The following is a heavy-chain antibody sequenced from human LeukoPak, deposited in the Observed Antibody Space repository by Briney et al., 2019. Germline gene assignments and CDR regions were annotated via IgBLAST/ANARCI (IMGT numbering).Heavy chain of an antibody. V-gene: IGHV4-4*07. Sequence: SETLSLTCTVSGGSISSYYWSWIRQPAGKGLEWIGRIYTSGSTNYNPSPKSRVTMSVDTSKNQFSLKLSSVTAADTAVYYCARDGAYYDFWSGYRGPLGPTFDPWGQGTLVTVSS. CDR3: ARDGAYYDFWSGYRGPLGPTFDP. D-gene: IGHD3-3*01. CDR1: GGSISSYY. J-gene: IGHJ5*02. CDR2: IYTSGST.